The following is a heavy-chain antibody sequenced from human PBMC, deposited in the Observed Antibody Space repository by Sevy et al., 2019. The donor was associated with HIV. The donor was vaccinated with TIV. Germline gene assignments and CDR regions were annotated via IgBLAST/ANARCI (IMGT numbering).Heavy chain of an antibody. J-gene: IGHJ6*02. D-gene: IGHD3-22*01. CDR2: IDSGGST. CDR1: GFTVSGNY. V-gene: IGHV3-66*01. CDR3: ARDRYYDASGYYYYYYGMDV. Sequence: GGSLRLSCEASGFTVSGNYMAWVRLAPGKGLEWASLIDSGGSTYYADSVKGRFTISRDNAKNTLYLQMNPLRAEDTAVYFCARDRYYDASGYYYYYYGMDVWGQGTTVIVSS.